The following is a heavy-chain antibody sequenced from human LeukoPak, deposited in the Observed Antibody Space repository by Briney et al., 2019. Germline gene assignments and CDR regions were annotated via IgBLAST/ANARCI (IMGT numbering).Heavy chain of an antibody. Sequence: GESLKISCKGSGYTFTSYWIGWVRQMPGKGLEWMGIIYPGDSDIRYSPSFQGQVTISADKSISTAYLQWSSLKASDTAMYYCARQDAITAVGTVWFDPWGQGTLVTVSS. CDR2: IYPGDSDI. V-gene: IGHV5-51*01. J-gene: IGHJ5*02. CDR1: GYTFTSYW. CDR3: ARQDAITAVGTVWFDP. D-gene: IGHD6-13*01.